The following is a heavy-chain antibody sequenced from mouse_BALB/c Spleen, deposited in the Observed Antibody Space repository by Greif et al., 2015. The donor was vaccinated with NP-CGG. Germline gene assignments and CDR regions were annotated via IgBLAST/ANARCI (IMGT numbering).Heavy chain of an antibody. CDR2: IHHSGST. V-gene: IGHV3-1*02. CDR1: GYSITSGYS. CDR3: ARSADYVWYFDV. J-gene: IGHJ1*01. Sequence: EVKVVESGPDLVKTSQSLSLTCTVTGYSITSGYSWHWIRQFPGNKMEWMGYIHHSGSTNYNPSLKSRISITRDTSKNQCGRQLSFVSTEDTATYYCARSADYVWYFDVWGAGTTVTVSS. D-gene: IGHD2-4*01.